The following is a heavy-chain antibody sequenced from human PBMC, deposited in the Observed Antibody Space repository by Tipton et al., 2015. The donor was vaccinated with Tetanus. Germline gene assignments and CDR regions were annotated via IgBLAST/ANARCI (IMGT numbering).Heavy chain of an antibody. J-gene: IGHJ6*02. CDR2: IIPIYGAA. CDR1: GGTFSNYA. CDR3: ASAKYGFNSVRIYYGLDV. Sequence: QSGAEVKEPGSSVRVSCKASGGTFSNYAINWVRQAPGQGLEWMGGIIPIYGAANYAQKFQGRVTMTADNSMGTAYMDLSSVRSDDTAVYYCASAKYGFNSVRIYYGLDVWGQGTTVTVSS. D-gene: IGHD3-10*01. V-gene: IGHV1-69*06.